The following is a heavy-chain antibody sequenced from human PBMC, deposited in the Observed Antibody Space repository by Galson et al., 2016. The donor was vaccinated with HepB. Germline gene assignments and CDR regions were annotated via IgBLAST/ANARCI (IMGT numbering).Heavy chain of an antibody. V-gene: IGHV1-18*04. CDR2: ISGYNQNT. J-gene: IGHJ4*02. CDR3: ASYYYDSSGFGY. CDR1: GYSFSLFG. D-gene: IGHD3-22*01. Sequence: SVKVSCKASGYSFSLFGVTWLRQAPGQGLEWMGWISGYNQNTNGTQKFQGRVTMTTDTSTSTAYMELRSLRFDDTAMYYCASYYYDSSGFGYWGQGTLVIVSS.